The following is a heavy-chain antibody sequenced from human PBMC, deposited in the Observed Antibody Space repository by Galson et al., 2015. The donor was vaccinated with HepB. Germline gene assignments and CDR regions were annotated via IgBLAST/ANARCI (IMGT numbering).Heavy chain of an antibody. D-gene: IGHD3/OR15-3a*01. J-gene: IGHJ6*03. CDR2: IYSGDSET. CDR3: ARDGPETSLYYYMDV. CDR1: GYSFSNYW. V-gene: IGHV5-51*01. Sequence: QSGAEVKNPGDSLKISCKGSGYSFSNYWIGWVRQMPGKGLEWMGIIYSGDSETTYSPSFQGQVTISRDNSKNTLYLQMNSLRVGDTAIYYCARDGPETSLYYYMDVWGKGTTVTVSS.